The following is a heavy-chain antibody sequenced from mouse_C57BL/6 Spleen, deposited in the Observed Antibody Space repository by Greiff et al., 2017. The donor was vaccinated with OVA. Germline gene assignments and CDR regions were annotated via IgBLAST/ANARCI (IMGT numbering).Heavy chain of an antibody. J-gene: IGHJ2*01. Sequence: VHVKQSGPELVKPGASVKISCKASGYSFTGYYMNWVKQSPEKSLEWIGEINPSTGGTTYNQKFKAKATLTVDKSSSTAYMQLKSLTSEDSAVYYCATLYGNYPDYWGQGTTLTVSS. V-gene: IGHV1-42*01. CDR2: INPSTGGT. CDR1: GYSFTGYY. D-gene: IGHD2-1*01. CDR3: ATLYGNYPDY.